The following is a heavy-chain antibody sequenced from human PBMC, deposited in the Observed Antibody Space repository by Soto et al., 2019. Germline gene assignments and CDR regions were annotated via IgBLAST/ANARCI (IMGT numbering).Heavy chain of an antibody. CDR2: IYYLGST. Sequence: TSETLSLTCSVSGGSMSEYFWSCIRQSPGKGLEWIGYIYYLGSTDYNPSLKSRVTISVDTSKKQFSLKLSSVTAADTAVYYCARGAMVRGLLLYNWFDPWGQGTLVTVSS. CDR1: GGSMSEYF. CDR3: ARGAMVRGLLLYNWFDP. J-gene: IGHJ5*02. V-gene: IGHV4-59*12. D-gene: IGHD3-10*01.